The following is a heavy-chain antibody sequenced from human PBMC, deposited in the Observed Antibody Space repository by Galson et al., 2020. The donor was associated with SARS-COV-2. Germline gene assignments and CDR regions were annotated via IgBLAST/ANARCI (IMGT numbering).Heavy chain of an antibody. V-gene: IGHV4-30-2*01. Sequence: SETLSLTCAVSGGFISSGGYSWSWIRQPPGKGLEWIGYIYHSGSTYYNPSLKSRVTISVDRSKNQFSLKLSSVTAADTAVYYCARVIGGAAALDAFDIWGQGTMVTVSS. CDR2: IYHSGST. D-gene: IGHD6-13*01. CDR3: ARVIGGAAALDAFDI. CDR1: GGFISSGGYS. J-gene: IGHJ3*02.